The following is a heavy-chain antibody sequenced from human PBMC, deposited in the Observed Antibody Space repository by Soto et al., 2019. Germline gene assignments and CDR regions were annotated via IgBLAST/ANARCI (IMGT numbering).Heavy chain of an antibody. Sequence: QVQLQESGPGLVKPSETLSLTCTVSGGSISSYYWSWIRQPPVKGLEWIGYIYYSGSTNYNPSLTSRVTISVDTSKNQCSLKLSSVTAADTAVYYCARVGTAMVTGAFDIWGQGTMVTVSS. CDR2: IYYSGST. CDR3: ARVGTAMVTGAFDI. V-gene: IGHV4-59*01. CDR1: GGSISSYY. D-gene: IGHD5-18*01. J-gene: IGHJ3*02.